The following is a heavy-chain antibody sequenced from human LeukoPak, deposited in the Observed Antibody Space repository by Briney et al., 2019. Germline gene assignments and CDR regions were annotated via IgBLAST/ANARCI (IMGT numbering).Heavy chain of an antibody. CDR1: GGSFSGYY. CDR2: INHSGST. D-gene: IGHD3-22*01. Sequence: SETLSLTCAVYGGSFSGYYWSWIRQPPGKGLEWIGEINHSGSTNYNPSLKSRVTISVDTSKNQFSLKLSSVTAADTAVYYCARATQAPWYYYDSSGYPLYYYYGMDVWGQGTTVTVSS. J-gene: IGHJ6*02. V-gene: IGHV4-34*01. CDR3: ARATQAPWYYYDSSGYPLYYYYGMDV.